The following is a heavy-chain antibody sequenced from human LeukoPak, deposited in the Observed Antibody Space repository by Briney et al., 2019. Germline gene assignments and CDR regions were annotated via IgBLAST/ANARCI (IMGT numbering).Heavy chain of an antibody. CDR1: GYTFTSYA. J-gene: IGHJ4*02. V-gene: IGHV1-3*01. D-gene: IGHD5-18*01. Sequence: ASVKVSCKASGYTFTSYAMHWMRQAPGQRLEWMGWINAGNGNTKYSQKFQGRVTITRDTSASTAYMELSSLRAEDTAVYYCARGAYQLLRGYSYGHFDYWGQGTLVTVSS. CDR2: INAGNGNT. CDR3: ARGAYQLLRGYSYGHFDY.